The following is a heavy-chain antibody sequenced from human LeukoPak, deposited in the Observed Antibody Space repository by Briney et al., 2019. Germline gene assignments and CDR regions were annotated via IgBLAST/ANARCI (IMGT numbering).Heavy chain of an antibody. D-gene: IGHD3-10*01. Sequence: PSQTLSLTCTVSGGSISSGGYYWNWIRQHPGKGLEWIGYIYYSGSTYYNPSLKSRVTISVDTSKNQFSLKLSSVTAADTAVYYCARAVGSGSYNFDYWGQGTLVTVSS. J-gene: IGHJ4*02. CDR3: ARAVGSGSYNFDY. CDR2: IYYSGST. CDR1: GGSISSGGYY. V-gene: IGHV4-31*03.